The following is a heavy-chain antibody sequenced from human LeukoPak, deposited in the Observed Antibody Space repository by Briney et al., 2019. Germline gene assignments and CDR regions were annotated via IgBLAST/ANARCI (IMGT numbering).Heavy chain of an antibody. J-gene: IGHJ4*02. CDR3: AKDQYYDFWSGYYMDYFDY. D-gene: IGHD3-3*01. CDR1: GFIFSSYN. V-gene: IGHV3-23*01. Sequence: GGSLRLSCAASGFIFSSYNMNWVRQAPGKGLEWVSAISGSGGSTYYADSVKGRFTISRDNSKNTLYLQMNSLRAEDTAVYYCAKDQYYDFWSGYYMDYFDYWGQGTLVTVSS. CDR2: ISGSGGST.